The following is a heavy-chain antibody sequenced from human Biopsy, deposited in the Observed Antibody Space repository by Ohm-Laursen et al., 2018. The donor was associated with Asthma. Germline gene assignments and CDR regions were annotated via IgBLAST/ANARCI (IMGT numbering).Heavy chain of an antibody. J-gene: IGHJ4*02. CDR2: IYYSGST. D-gene: IGHD3-22*01. Sequence: SVTLSLTCTVSYGSITSGGYYWTWIRQHPGKGLEWIGFIYYSGSTYYNPSLKSRVSISIDTSKNQFSLKLSSVTAADTAVYYCARAQDYYDSRGYYRSFDYWGQGILVTVSS. V-gene: IGHV4-31*03. CDR1: YGSITSGGYY. CDR3: ARAQDYYDSRGYYRSFDY.